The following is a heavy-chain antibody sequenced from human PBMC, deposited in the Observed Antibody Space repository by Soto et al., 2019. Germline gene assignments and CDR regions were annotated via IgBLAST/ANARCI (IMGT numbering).Heavy chain of an antibody. J-gene: IGHJ4*02. CDR3: VRSIDD. CDR2: MKPDGNDK. CDR1: GFTFSDSW. V-gene: IGHV3-7*01. Sequence: EVQLVESGGGLVQPEGSLRLSCVASGFTFSDSWMSWVRQAPGKGLEWVANMKPDGNDKYYADSVKGRFIISRDNGKNSLYLQMNSLRVEDTAIYYCVRSIDDLGQGTLVTVSS.